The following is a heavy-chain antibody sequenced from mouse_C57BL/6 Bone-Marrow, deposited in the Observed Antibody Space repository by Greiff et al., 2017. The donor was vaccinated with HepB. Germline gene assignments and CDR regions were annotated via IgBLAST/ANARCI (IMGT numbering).Heavy chain of an antibody. Sequence: EVQLQQSGAGLVKPGASVKLSCTASGFNIKDYYMHWVKQRTEQGLEWIGRIDPEDGDTNYDPKFQGKATITADTSSNTAYLQLSDLTSEDTAVYYCARSGTNSNYVGDYWGQGTTLTVSS. D-gene: IGHD2-5*01. CDR2: IDPEDGDT. CDR3: ARSGTNSNYVGDY. V-gene: IGHV14-2*01. CDR1: GFNIKDYY. J-gene: IGHJ2*01.